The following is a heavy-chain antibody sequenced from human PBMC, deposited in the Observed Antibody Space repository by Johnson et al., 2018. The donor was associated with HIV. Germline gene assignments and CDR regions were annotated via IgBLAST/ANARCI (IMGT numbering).Heavy chain of an antibody. Sequence: VQLVESGGGVVQPGGSLRLSCAASGFTLSSYAMHWVRQAPGKGLEWVSGISWNSGSIGYADSVKGRFTISRDNAKNSLYLQMNSLRAEDTALYYCAKDITVVMHGAGAFDIWGQGTMVTVSS. V-gene: IGHV3-9*01. D-gene: IGHD4-23*01. J-gene: IGHJ3*02. CDR3: AKDITVVMHGAGAFDI. CDR2: ISWNSGSI. CDR1: GFTLSSYA.